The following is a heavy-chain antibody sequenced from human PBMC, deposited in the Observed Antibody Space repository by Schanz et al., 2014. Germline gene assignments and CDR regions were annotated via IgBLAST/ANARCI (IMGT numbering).Heavy chain of an antibody. CDR1: GFTFNNYG. CDR2: ILYDGSKT. D-gene: IGHD5-18*01. V-gene: IGHV3-33*01. CDR3: AREEGYGYGPGAFDI. J-gene: IGHJ3*02. Sequence: QVQLVESGGGVVRPGRSLRLSCAASGFTFNNYGMHWVRQAPGKGLEWVAVILYDGSKTYYADSVKGRFTISRDNSKNTLSLQMNSLRAEDTAVYYCAREEGYGYGPGAFDIWGQGTMVTVSS.